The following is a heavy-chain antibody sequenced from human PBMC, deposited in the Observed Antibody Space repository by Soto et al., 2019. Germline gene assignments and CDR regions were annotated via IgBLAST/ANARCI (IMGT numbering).Heavy chain of an antibody. V-gene: IGHV3-30*18. CDR2: MINDGSAE. CDR1: GFTFSNYG. Sequence: QVQLVESGGGVVQPGGSLRLSCAASGFTFSNYGMHWVRQAPGKGLEWVALMINDGSAEYYVDSVKGRFTVSRDNSKNTLYLQMNSLRAEDTTVYFCAKILWPGYCPTHSSSATLDHWGQGTLVTVSS. J-gene: IGHJ4*02. D-gene: IGHD2-8*01. CDR3: AKILWPGYCPTHSSSATLDH.